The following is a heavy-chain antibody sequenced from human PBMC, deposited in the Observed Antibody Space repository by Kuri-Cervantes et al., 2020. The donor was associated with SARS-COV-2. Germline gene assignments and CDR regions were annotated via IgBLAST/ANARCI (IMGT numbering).Heavy chain of an antibody. V-gene: IGHV3-33*01. CDR2: IWYDGSNK. J-gene: IGHJ6*02. Sequence: LSLTCAASGFTFGSYGMHWVRQAPGKGLEWVAVIWYDGSNKYYADSVKGRFTISRDNSKNTLYLQMNSLRAEDTAVYYCARGDVVVPAAKVRGTIFGVVIPYYYYYGMDVWGQGTTVTVSS. D-gene: IGHD3-3*01. CDR1: GFTFGSYG. CDR3: ARGDVVVPAAKVRGTIFGVVIPYYYYYGMDV.